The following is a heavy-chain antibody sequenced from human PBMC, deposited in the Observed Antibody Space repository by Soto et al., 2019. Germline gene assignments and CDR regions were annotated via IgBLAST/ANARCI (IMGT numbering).Heavy chain of an antibody. CDR1: GFTFSSYA. CDR2: ISYDGSNK. Sequence: GGSLRLSCAASGFTFSSYAMHWVRQAPGKGLEWVAVISYDGSNKYYADSVKGRFTISRDNSKNTLYLQMNSLRAEDTAVYYCARDGVEYSSGWYFGGENWFDPWGQGTLVTVSS. J-gene: IGHJ5*02. D-gene: IGHD6-19*01. V-gene: IGHV3-30-3*01. CDR3: ARDGVEYSSGWYFGGENWFDP.